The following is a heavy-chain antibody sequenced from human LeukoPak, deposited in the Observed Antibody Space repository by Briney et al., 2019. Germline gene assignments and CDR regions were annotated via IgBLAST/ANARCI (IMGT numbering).Heavy chain of an antibody. D-gene: IGHD3-3*01. CDR2: INHSGST. CDR1: GGSFSGYY. Sequence: KPPETLSLTCAVYGGSFSGYYWSWIRQLPGKGLEWIGEINHSGSTNYNPSLKSRVTISVDTSKNQFSLKLSSVTAADTAVYYCARKTTIFGAGNWFDPWGQGTLVTVSS. V-gene: IGHV4-34*01. CDR3: ARKTTIFGAGNWFDP. J-gene: IGHJ5*02.